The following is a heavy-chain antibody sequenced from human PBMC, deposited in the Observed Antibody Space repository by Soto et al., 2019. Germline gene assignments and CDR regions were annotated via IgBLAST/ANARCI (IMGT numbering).Heavy chain of an antibody. D-gene: IGHD3-10*01. V-gene: IGHV3-7*01. Sequence: EVQLVESGGGLVQPGGSLRLSCAASGFTFSSCWMSWVRQAPGKGLEWVANIKQDGSEKYYVDSVKGRFTISRDNAKNSLYLQMNSLRAEDTAVYYCARDRQSGDWFDPWGQGTLVTVSS. CDR1: GFTFSSCW. J-gene: IGHJ5*02. CDR3: ARDRQSGDWFDP. CDR2: IKQDGSEK.